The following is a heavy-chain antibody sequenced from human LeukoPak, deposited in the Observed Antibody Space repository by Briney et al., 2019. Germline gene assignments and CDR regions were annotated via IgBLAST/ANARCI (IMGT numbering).Heavy chain of an antibody. CDR2: LSGSGNSR. CDR1: GFTYSSYA. D-gene: IGHD2-8*01. CDR3: ARDVNGGY. Sequence: GGSLRLSCAASGFTYSSYAMTWVRQSPGKGLEWVSTLSGSGNSRYYADSVQGRFTISRDNFKNTLYPQMNSLRVEDTAVYYCARDVNGGYWGQGTLVTVSS. J-gene: IGHJ4*02. V-gene: IGHV3-23*01.